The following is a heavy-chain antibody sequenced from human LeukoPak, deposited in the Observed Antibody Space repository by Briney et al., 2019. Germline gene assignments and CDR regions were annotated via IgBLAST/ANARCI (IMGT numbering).Heavy chain of an antibody. D-gene: IGHD6-19*01. CDR1: GGTFSSYA. CDR2: IIPILGIA. J-gene: IGHJ6*02. Sequence: SVKVSCKASGGTFSSYAISWVRQAPGQGLEWMGRIIPILGIANYAQKFQGRVTITADKSTSTAYMELSSLRSEDTAVYYCARDRLRSGGWQYYYYGMDVWGQGTTVTVSS. CDR3: ARDRLRSGGWQYYYYGMDV. V-gene: IGHV1-69*04.